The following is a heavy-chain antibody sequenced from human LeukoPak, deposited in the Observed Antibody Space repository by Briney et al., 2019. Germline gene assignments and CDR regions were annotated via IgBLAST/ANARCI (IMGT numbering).Heavy chain of an antibody. CDR1: GYTFTSYG. J-gene: IGHJ3*02. Sequence: VASVKVSCKASGYTFTSYGISWVRQAPGQGLEWVGWISAYNGNTNYAQKLQGRVTMTADTSTSTAYMELRSLRSDDTAVYYCAKDQTYYDFWSGSPLRDDAFDIWGQGTMVTVSS. CDR2: ISAYNGNT. D-gene: IGHD3-3*01. V-gene: IGHV1-18*01. CDR3: AKDQTYYDFWSGSPLRDDAFDI.